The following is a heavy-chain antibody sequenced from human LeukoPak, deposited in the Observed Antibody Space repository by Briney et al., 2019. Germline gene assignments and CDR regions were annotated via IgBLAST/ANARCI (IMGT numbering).Heavy chain of an antibody. CDR3: ARDEGAPNFDY. CDR2: ISSSSTYI. Sequence: GGSLRLSCAASGFTFSSYSMNWVRQAPGKGLEWVSSISSSSTYIYYADPVKGRFTISRDNAKNSLYLQMNSLRADDTAVYYCARDEGAPNFDYWGQGTLVTVSS. CDR1: GFTFSSYS. V-gene: IGHV3-21*01. D-gene: IGHD1-26*01. J-gene: IGHJ4*02.